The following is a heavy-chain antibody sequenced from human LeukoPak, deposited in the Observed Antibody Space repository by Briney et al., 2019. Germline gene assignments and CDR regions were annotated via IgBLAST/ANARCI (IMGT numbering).Heavy chain of an antibody. CDR1: GYTFTSYG. CDR3: ARVEVIAYYFDY. V-gene: IGHV1-18*01. CDR2: ISAYNGNT. Sequence: ASVKVSCKASGYTFTSYGISWVRQAPGQGLEWMGWISAYNGNTSYAQKLQGRVTMTTDTSTSTAYMELRSLRSDDTAVYYCARVEVIAYYFDYWGQGTLVTVSS. J-gene: IGHJ4*02. D-gene: IGHD3-16*02.